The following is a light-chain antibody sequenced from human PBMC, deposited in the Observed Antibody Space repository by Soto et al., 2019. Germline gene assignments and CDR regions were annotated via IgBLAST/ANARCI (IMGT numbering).Light chain of an antibody. CDR3: QQSYSTPRT. Sequence: DIQMTQSPSSLSASVGDRVTITCRASESISTYLNWYQQTPGKAPKVLIYGASSLQSGVPSRFSGSGSGTDFTLAINGLQSDDFATYYCQQSYSTPRTFGQGTKVEIK. CDR2: GAS. J-gene: IGKJ1*01. V-gene: IGKV1-39*01. CDR1: ESISTY.